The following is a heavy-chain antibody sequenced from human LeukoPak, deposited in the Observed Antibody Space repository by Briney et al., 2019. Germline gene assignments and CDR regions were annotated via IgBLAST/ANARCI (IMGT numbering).Heavy chain of an antibody. V-gene: IGHV3-7*01. CDR3: ARDGVAPGLYFDY. D-gene: IGHD6-13*01. Sequence: GGSLRLSCAASGFTFSSHWMSLVRQAPGKGLEWVANINQDGSDTYYLDSVKGRFTISRDNARNSLFLQMNSLRAEDTAVYYCARDGVAPGLYFDYWGQGSLVTVSS. CDR2: INQDGSDT. CDR1: GFTFSSHW. J-gene: IGHJ4*02.